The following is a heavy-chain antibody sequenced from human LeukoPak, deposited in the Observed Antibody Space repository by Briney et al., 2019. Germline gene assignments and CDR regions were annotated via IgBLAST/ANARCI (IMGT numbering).Heavy chain of an antibody. Sequence: GGSLKISCKGSGCSFTSYWISWGRPMPGKGGEWMGRIDPSDSYTNYSPSFQGHVTISADKSISTAYLQWSSLKASDTAMYYCARHGCSGGSCYPHFDYWGQGTLVTVSS. V-gene: IGHV5-10-1*01. CDR1: GCSFTSYW. CDR2: IDPSDSYT. CDR3: ARHGCSGGSCYPHFDY. J-gene: IGHJ4*02. D-gene: IGHD2-15*01.